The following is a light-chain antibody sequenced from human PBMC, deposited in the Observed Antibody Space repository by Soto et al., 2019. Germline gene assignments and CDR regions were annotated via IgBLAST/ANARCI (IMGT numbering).Light chain of an antibody. CDR3: AAWDDSLNGVV. J-gene: IGLJ2*01. CDR2: SNN. CDR1: SSNIGSNC. Sequence: QSVLTQPPSASGTPGQRVTISCSGSSSNIGSNCVNWYRQLPGTAPKLLIYSNNQRPSGVPDRFSGSKSGTSASLAISGLQSEDEADYYCAAWDDSLNGVVFGGGTKVTVL. V-gene: IGLV1-44*01.